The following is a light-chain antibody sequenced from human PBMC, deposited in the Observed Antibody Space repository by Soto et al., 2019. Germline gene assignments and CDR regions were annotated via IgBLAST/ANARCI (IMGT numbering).Light chain of an antibody. CDR3: QHRSNWTPAIT. CDR1: QSVRNY. Sequence: EIVLTQSPATLSLSPGERATLSCRASQSVRNYLAWYQQKPGQAPRLLIYDASNRATGIPARFSGSGSGTDFTLTISSLEPEDFAVYYCQHRSNWTPAITFGQGTRLEIK. V-gene: IGKV3-11*01. CDR2: DAS. J-gene: IGKJ5*01.